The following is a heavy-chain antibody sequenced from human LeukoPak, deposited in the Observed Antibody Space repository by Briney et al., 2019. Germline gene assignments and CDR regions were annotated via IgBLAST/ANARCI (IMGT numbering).Heavy chain of an antibody. V-gene: IGHV3-74*01. J-gene: IGHJ6*03. CDR1: GFTFSSYW. Sequence: GGSLRLSCAASGFTFSSYWMHWVRQAPGKGLVWVSRINSDGSSTSYADSVKGRFTISRDNAKNTLYLQMNSLRAEDTAVYYCASRGYSSGWYYYYYYMDVWGKGTTVTVSS. CDR2: INSDGSST. CDR3: ASRGYSSGWYYYYYYMDV. D-gene: IGHD6-19*01.